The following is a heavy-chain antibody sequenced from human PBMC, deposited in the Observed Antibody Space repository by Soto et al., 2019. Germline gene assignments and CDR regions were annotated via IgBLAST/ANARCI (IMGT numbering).Heavy chain of an antibody. V-gene: IGHV3-23*01. CDR1: GFTFSSYA. CDR2: ISGSGGST. CDR3: AKDNELLRFLNYFDY. D-gene: IGHD3-3*01. Sequence: GGSLRLSCAASGFTFSSYAMSWVRQAPGKGLEWVSAISGSGGSTYYADSVKGRFTISRDNSKNTLYLQMNSLRAEDTAVYYCAKDNELLRFLNYFDYWGQGTLVTVSS. J-gene: IGHJ4*02.